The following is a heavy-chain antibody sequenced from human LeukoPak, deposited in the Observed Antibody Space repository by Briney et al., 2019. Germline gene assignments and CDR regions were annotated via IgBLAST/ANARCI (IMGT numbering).Heavy chain of an antibody. Sequence: GVSLRLSCAASGFTFSSYGMHWVRQAPGKGLEWVAVISYDGSNKYYADSVKGRFTISRDNSKNMLYLQMNSLRAEDTAVYYCAKSIVATIRLYYGMDVWGKGTTVTVSS. CDR2: ISYDGSNK. CDR3: AKSIVATIRLYYGMDV. D-gene: IGHD5-12*01. J-gene: IGHJ6*04. V-gene: IGHV3-30*18. CDR1: GFTFSSYG.